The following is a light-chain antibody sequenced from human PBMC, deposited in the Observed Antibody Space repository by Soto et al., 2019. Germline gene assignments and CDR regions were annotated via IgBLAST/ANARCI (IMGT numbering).Light chain of an antibody. V-gene: IGLV2-14*01. CDR3: SSYTSSSTYV. CDR1: SSDIGGYNY. J-gene: IGLJ1*01. CDR2: EVI. Sequence: QSALTQPASVSGSPGQSITISCTGTSSDIGGYNYVSWYLQHPGKAPKLLIYEVIKRPSGVSNRFSGSNSGNTASLTISGLQTEDEADYYCSSYTSSSTYVFGTGTKLTVL.